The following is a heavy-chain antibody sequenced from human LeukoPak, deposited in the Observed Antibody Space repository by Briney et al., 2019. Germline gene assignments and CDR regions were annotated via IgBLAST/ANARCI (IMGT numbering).Heavy chain of an antibody. CDR3: ARDRETGSSWYFFSLAVFAFDI. CDR1: SYTFTSCG. CDR2: SSAYNGNT. D-gene: IGHD6-13*01. Sequence: ASVKVSCKASSYTFTSCGIGWVRQAPGQGLEWMGWSSAYNGNTNYAQKLQGRVTMTTDTSTSTAYMELRSLRSDDTAVYYCARDRETGSSWYFFSLAVFAFDIWGQGTMVTVPS. J-gene: IGHJ3*02. V-gene: IGHV1-18*01.